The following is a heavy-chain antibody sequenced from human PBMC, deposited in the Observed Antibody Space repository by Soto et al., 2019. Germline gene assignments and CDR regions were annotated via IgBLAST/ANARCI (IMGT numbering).Heavy chain of an antibody. D-gene: IGHD6-13*01. J-gene: IGHJ6*02. CDR2: ISGSGGST. Sequence: GGSLRLSCAASGFTFSSYAMSWVRQDPGKGLEWVSAISGSGGSTYYADSVKGRFTISRDNSKNTLYLQMNSLRAEDTAVYYCAKGDPTYSSSWYYYYYGMDVWGQGTTVTVSS. CDR1: GFTFSSYA. CDR3: AKGDPTYSSSWYYYYYGMDV. V-gene: IGHV3-23*01.